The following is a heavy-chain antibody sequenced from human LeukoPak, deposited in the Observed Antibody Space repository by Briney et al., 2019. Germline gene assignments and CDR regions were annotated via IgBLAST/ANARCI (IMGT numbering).Heavy chain of an antibody. J-gene: IGHJ6*03. D-gene: IGHD2-2*01. V-gene: IGHV4-4*07. CDR1: GGSISSYY. Sequence: PSETLSLSCTVSGGSISSYYWSWIRQPAGKGLEWIGRIYTSGSTNYNPSLKSRVTMSVDTSKNQFSLKLSSVTAADTAVYYCARDRVVVVPAAANYYYMDVWGKGTTVTVSS. CDR3: ARDRVVVVPAAANYYYMDV. CDR2: IYTSGST.